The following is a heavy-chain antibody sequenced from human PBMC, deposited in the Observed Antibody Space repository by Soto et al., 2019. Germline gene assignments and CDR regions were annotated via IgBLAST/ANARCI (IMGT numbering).Heavy chain of an antibody. V-gene: IGHV3-48*02. CDR2: ISSASRYI. CDR3: ARIKLVDFFFINVDVYDMDV. D-gene: IGHD3-16*01. J-gene: IGHJ6*02. Sequence: EVQLVVSGGGLVQPGGSLRLSCEASGFSLRQYAVNWVRQAPGNGLEWVSYISSASRYIYYGGSVKGRFTISRDNARNSVYLQMNSLRDEDTAVYYCARIKLVDFFFINVDVYDMDVWGQGTPVTVSS. CDR1: GFSLRQYA.